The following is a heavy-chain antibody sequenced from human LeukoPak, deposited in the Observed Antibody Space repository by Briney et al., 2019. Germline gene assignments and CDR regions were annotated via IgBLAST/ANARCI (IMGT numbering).Heavy chain of an antibody. CDR1: GGSISPYI. D-gene: IGHD6-13*01. Sequence: SETLSLTCTVSGGSISPYIWSWIRQPPGKGLEWIAYISYNGNTNYSPSLKSRVTISVDTSKNQFSLRLSSVTAADTAVYFCARVDGSWPSIWFDPWGQGTLVTVSS. V-gene: IGHV4-59*01. J-gene: IGHJ5*01. CDR3: ARVDGSWPSIWFDP. CDR2: ISYNGNT.